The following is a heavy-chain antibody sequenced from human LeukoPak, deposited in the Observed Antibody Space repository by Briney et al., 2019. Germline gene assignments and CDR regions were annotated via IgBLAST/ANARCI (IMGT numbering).Heavy chain of an antibody. V-gene: IGHV3-23*01. CDR3: AKADIAAPSGEDY. Sequence: GGSLRLSCAASRIVFSSYAMSWVRQAPGKGLEWVSSISGSGGSTYYADSVKGRFTISRDNSKNTLYLQMNSLRAEDTAVYYCAKADIAAPSGEDYWGQGTLVTVSS. CDR1: RIVFSSYA. CDR2: ISGSGGST. J-gene: IGHJ4*02. D-gene: IGHD6-13*01.